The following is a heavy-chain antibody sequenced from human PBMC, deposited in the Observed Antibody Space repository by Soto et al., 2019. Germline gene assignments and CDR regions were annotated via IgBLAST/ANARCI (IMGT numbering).Heavy chain of an antibody. CDR1: GGSISSGGYY. D-gene: IGHD1-26*01. CDR3: ARDFLPKWGFDP. J-gene: IGHJ5*02. Sequence: QVQLQESGPGLVKPSQTLSLTCTVSGGSISSGGYYWSWIRQHPGKGLEWIGYIYYSGSTYYNPSLKSRVTISVVTSKNQFSLKLSTVTAADTAVYYCARDFLPKWGFDPWGQGTLVTVSS. V-gene: IGHV4-31*03. CDR2: IYYSGST.